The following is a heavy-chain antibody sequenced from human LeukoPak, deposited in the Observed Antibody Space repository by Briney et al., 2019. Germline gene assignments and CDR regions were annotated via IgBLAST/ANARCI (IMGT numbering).Heavy chain of an antibody. Sequence: QPGGSLRLSCAASGFTFSDYGMTWVRQAPGKGLEWVANIRQDGSGKVYVDSVKGRFTISRDNAKNSLYLQMDSLRVEDTAVYYCARKGGYSSGYYYWGQGTLVTVSS. J-gene: IGHJ4*02. CDR1: GFTFSDYG. D-gene: IGHD3-22*01. CDR3: ARKGGYSSGYYY. V-gene: IGHV3-7*01. CDR2: IRQDGSGK.